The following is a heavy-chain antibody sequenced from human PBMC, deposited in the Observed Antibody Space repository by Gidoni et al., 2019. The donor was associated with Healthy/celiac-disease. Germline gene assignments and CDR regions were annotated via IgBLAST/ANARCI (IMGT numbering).Heavy chain of an antibody. CDR2: ISWNSGSI. D-gene: IGHD6-19*01. J-gene: IGHJ3*02. CDR1: GFTFDDYA. V-gene: IGHV3-9*01. Sequence: EVQLVESGGGLVQPGRSLRLSCAASGFTFDDYAMPWVRQAPGKGLEWVSGISWNSGSIGYADSVKGRFTISRDNAKNSLYLQMNSLRAEDTALYYCAKASPPGIAVAGSTGGAFDIWGQGTMVTVSS. CDR3: AKASPPGIAVAGSTGGAFDI.